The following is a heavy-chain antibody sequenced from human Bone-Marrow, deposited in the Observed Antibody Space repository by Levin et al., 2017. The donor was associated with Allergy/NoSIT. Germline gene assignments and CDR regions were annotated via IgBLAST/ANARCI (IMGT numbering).Heavy chain of an antibody. V-gene: IGHV6-1*01. D-gene: IGHD1-14*01. CDR3: ARGRNNAFDI. Sequence: NSSETLSLTCAISGDSLSSNGVAWNWIRQSPSRGLEWLGRTYYRSKWNTDYAPSVKSRITVTPDTSKSQFSLQLNSVIPEDTAVYYCARGRNNAFDIWGQGTIVTVSS. CDR2: TYYRSKWNT. CDR1: GDSLSSNGVA. J-gene: IGHJ3*02.